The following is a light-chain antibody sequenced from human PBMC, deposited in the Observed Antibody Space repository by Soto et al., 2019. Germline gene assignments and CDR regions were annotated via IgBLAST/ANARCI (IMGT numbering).Light chain of an antibody. V-gene: IGKV3-15*01. CDR3: QQYNNWPHT. J-gene: IGKJ1*01. CDR1: QSVSCD. CDR2: VAS. Sequence: ESLSTLSPHHLSESPGGRASLYFRAVQSVSCDFAWYQQKPGQAPRLLYYVASPRATGIPARFSGSGSGTEFTLTFSSLQSEDFAVYCCQQYNNWPHTFSQGTKVDIK.